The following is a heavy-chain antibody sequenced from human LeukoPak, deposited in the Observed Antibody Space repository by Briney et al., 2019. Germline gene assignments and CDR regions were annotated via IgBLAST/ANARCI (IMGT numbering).Heavy chain of an antibody. CDR1: GYTFTSYD. CDR3: ARDVVDIVATIRAFDI. CDR2: MNPNSGNT. V-gene: IGHV1-8*01. D-gene: IGHD5-12*01. J-gene: IGHJ3*02. Sequence: ASVKVSCKASGYTFTSYDINWVRQATGQGLEWMGWMNPNSGNTGYAQKFQGRVTMTRNTSISTAYMELSSLRAEDTAVYYCARDVVDIVATIRAFDIWGQGTMVTVSS.